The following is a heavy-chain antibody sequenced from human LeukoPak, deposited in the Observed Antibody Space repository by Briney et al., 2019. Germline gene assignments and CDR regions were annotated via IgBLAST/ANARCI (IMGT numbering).Heavy chain of an antibody. CDR1: GYSISSGYSISNGYY. V-gene: IGHV4-38-2*01. Sequence: SETLSLTCAASGYSISSGYSISNGYYWGWIRQPPGKGLEWIGSIYDSGSTYYNPSLKSRVTISVDTAKNQFSLKLSSVTAADTAVYYCARNRTTVIPGIGAAGPLNWFDPWGQGILVTVSS. CDR2: IYDSGST. J-gene: IGHJ5*02. D-gene: IGHD6-13*01. CDR3: ARNRTTVIPGIGAAGPLNWFDP.